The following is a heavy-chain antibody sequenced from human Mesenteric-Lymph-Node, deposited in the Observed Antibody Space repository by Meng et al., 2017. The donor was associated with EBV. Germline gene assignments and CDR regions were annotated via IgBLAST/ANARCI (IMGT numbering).Heavy chain of an antibody. CDR1: GYTFTDYG. Sequence: LVQSGPEVKKPGASVEVSCQASGYTFTDYGFTWVRQAPGQGLEWMGWISPYNGHTNYPQKFQDRVTMTTDISTSTAYMELRSLRSDDTAVYYCARDGLRFFHSGTYAGGYWGQGTLVTVSS. J-gene: IGHJ4*02. CDR3: ARDGLRFFHSGTYAGGY. CDR2: ISPYNGHT. D-gene: IGHD3-10*01. V-gene: IGHV1-18*01.